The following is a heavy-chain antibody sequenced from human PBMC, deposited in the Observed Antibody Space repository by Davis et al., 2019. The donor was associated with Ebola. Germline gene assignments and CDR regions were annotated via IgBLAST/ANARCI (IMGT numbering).Heavy chain of an antibody. Sequence: SVTVSCKASGYTFTGYYMHWVRQAPGQGLEWMGWINPNSGGTNYAQKFQGRVTMTRDTSISTAYMELSRLRSDDTAVYYCAREEGGITIFGVVIGVRYYYYGMDVWGQGTTVTVSS. J-gene: IGHJ6*02. CDR1: GYTFTGYY. D-gene: IGHD3-3*01. CDR3: AREEGGITIFGVVIGVRYYYYGMDV. CDR2: INPNSGGT. V-gene: IGHV1-2*02.